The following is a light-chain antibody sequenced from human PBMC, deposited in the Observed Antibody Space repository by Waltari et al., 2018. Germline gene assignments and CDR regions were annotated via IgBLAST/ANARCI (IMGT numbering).Light chain of an antibody. CDR2: RSD. Sequence: QSVLTQPPSASGTPGQGVTISCSGGASNIGNNVVNWYQQVPGKAPKLLIYRSDRRPAGVPGRCSGSKSGTSASLAISGLQSEDEADYYCAAWDDSLNGRWVFGGGTKVTVL. J-gene: IGLJ3*02. V-gene: IGLV1-44*01. CDR1: ASNIGNNV. CDR3: AAWDDSLNGRWV.